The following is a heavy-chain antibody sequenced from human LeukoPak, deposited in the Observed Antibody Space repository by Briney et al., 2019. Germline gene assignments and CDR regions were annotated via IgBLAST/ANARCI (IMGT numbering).Heavy chain of an antibody. D-gene: IGHD1-26*01. CDR1: GGSISSYY. V-gene: IGHV4-59*08. CDR2: IYYSGST. J-gene: IGHJ4*02. Sequence: SETRSLTCTVSGGSISSYYWSWIRQPPGKGLEWIGYIYYSGSTNYNPSLKSRVTISVDTSKNQFSLKLSSVTAADTAVYYCARVRAAGAIHDYWGQGTLVTVSS. CDR3: ARVRAAGAIHDY.